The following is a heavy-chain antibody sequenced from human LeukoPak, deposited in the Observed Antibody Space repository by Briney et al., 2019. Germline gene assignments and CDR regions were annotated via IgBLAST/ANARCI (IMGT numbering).Heavy chain of an antibody. CDR2: INQDGGEK. D-gene: IGHD5-18*01. Sequence: GGSLRLSCVASGLTFSSYWMSWVRQAPGKGLEWVANINQDGGEKYYVDSVKGRFTISRDNAKNSLYLQMNSLRAEDTAVYYCATHGYSYDDYWGQGTLVTVSS. V-gene: IGHV3-7*01. CDR1: GLTFSSYW. J-gene: IGHJ4*02. CDR3: ATHGYSYDDY.